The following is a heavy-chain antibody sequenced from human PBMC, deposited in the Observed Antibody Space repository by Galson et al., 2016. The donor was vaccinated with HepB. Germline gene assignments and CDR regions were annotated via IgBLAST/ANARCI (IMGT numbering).Heavy chain of an antibody. CDR1: GGSVSSGSYY. V-gene: IGHV4-61*01. CDR2: IYHSGST. CDR3: ARDRRYFSDSSGFWGFDH. D-gene: IGHD3-22*01. J-gene: IGHJ4*02. Sequence: SETLSLTCTVSGGSVSSGSYYWSWIRRPPGKGLEWIGYIYHSGSTNYNPPLTSRVTRSVDTSKNQFSLNLTSVTAADTAVYYCARDRRYFSDSSGFWGFDHWGQGTLVTVSS.